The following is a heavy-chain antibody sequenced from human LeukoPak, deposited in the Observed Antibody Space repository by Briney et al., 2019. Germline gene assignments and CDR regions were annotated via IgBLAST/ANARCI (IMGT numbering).Heavy chain of an antibody. J-gene: IGHJ4*02. Sequence: SETLSLTCAVYGGSFSGYYWSWIRQPPGKGLEWIGEINHSGSTNYNSSLKSRVTISVGTSKNQFSLKLSSVTAADTAVYYCASKALYDFWSGPDYWGQGTLVTVSS. CDR3: ASKALYDFWSGPDY. CDR2: INHSGST. D-gene: IGHD3-3*01. CDR1: GGSFSGYY. V-gene: IGHV4-34*01.